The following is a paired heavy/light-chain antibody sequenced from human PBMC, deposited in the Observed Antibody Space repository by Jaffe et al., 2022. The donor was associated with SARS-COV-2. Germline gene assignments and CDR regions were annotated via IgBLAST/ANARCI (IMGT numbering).Heavy chain of an antibody. V-gene: IGHV3-30*18. CDR1: GFTFSNYG. J-gene: IGHJ3*02. CDR2: ISDDGSSQ. Sequence: QVQVVESGGGVVQPGRSLRLSCVASGFTFSNYGTHWVRQAPGKGLEWVAGISDDGSSQSYTDSVRGRFTISRDNSKNTLYLQMNSLRAEDTAVYFCAKEHNKFDAFDIWGQGTMVTVSS. CDR3: AKEHNKFDAFDI.
Light chain of an antibody. J-gene: IGKJ2*01. V-gene: IGKV6D-21*02. Sequence: EIVLTQSPDFQSVTPKEKVTITCRASQSIGSSLHWYQQKPDQSPKLLIKYASQSISGVPSRFSGSGSGTDFTLTINSLEAEDAAAYYCHQTSSLPYTFGQGTKLEIK. CDR2: YAS. CDR3: HQTSSLPYT. CDR1: QSIGSS.